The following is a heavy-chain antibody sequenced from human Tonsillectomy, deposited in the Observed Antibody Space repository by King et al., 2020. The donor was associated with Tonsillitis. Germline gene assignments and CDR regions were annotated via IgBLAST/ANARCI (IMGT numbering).Heavy chain of an antibody. CDR1: GGSISSGDYY. D-gene: IGHD2-2*01. V-gene: IGHV4-30-4*01. J-gene: IGHJ3*02. Sequence: VQLQESGPGLVKPSQTLSLTCTVSGGSISSGDYYWSWIRQPPGKGLEWIGYIYYSGSTYSNPSLKSRVTISIDTSKNQFSLKLSSVTAADTAVYYCARDRVVEEVFRAHRRLDAFDIWGQGTMVTVSS. CDR2: IYYSGST. CDR3: ARDRVVEEVFRAHRRLDAFDI.